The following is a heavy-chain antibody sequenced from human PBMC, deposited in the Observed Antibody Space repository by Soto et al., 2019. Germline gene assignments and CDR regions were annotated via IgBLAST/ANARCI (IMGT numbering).Heavy chain of an antibody. J-gene: IGHJ1*01. CDR3: ATIRDCGGDCRDRDYQH. D-gene: IGHD2-21*02. CDR1: GFTFGTYW. Sequence: GGSLRLSCAASGFTFGTYWMHWVRQAPGKGLLWVSRISGDGRNKHYADFAKGRFSISRDNAKNTVILQMNSLRVDDSAVYYCATIRDCGGDCRDRDYQHWGQGTLVTVSS. V-gene: IGHV3-74*01. CDR2: ISGDGRNK.